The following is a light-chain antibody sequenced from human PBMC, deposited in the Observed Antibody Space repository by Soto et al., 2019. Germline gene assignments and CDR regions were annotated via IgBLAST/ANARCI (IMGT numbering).Light chain of an antibody. J-gene: IGKJ2*01. Sequence: EIVLTQSPGTLSLSPGERATLSCRASQSVRNVYLAWYQQKPGQAPRLLIYDASNRATGIPDRFSGSGSGTDIPLTINRLEPEDFAVYYCQQSGSSPRTFGQGTKLEIK. CDR1: QSVRNVY. CDR2: DAS. CDR3: QQSGSSPRT. V-gene: IGKV3-20*01.